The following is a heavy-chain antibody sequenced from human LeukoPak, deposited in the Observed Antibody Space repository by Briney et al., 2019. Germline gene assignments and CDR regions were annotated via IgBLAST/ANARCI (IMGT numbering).Heavy chain of an antibody. CDR2: INPSGGST. CDR3: ARNPVTTKYFDY. D-gene: IGHD4-17*01. V-gene: IGHV1-46*01. CDR1: GYTFTSYY. J-gene: IGHJ4*02. Sequence: ASVKVSCKASGYTFTSYYMHWVRQAPGQGLEWMGIINPSGGSTRHAQKFQGRVTMTRDTSTSTVCMELSSLRSEDTAVYYCARNPVTTKYFDYWGQGTLVTVSS.